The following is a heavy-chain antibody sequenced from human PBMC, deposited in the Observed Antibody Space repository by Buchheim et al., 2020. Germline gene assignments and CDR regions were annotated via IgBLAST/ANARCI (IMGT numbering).Heavy chain of an antibody. D-gene: IGHD2-2*01. Sequence: QVQLVESGGRLVKPGGSLRLSCAASGFIFNNFNMAWIRQPPGKGLEWVAFIVYIDAPINYADSVKGGFTISRDSAKNSLYLQMDRLRAEDTATYYCTRVLLRGTYAPSLGYWGQGT. CDR3: TRVLLRGTYAPSLGY. V-gene: IGHV3-11*01. CDR2: IVYIDAPI. CDR1: GFIFNNFN. J-gene: IGHJ4*02.